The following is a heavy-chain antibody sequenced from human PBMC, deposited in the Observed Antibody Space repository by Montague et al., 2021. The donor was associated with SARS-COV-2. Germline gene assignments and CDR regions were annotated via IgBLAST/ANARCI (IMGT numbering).Heavy chain of an antibody. D-gene: IGHD4-17*01. Sequence: SETLSLTCTVSGGSISSHYWSWIRQPPGKGLEWIGYVNYGGSTNYNPSLKSRVSISLDTSKNQFSLRPNSVTAADTAVYYCARAVTTGSDWFDPWGQGTLVTVSS. CDR1: GGSISSHY. V-gene: IGHV4-59*11. J-gene: IGHJ5*02. CDR3: ARAVTTGSDWFDP. CDR2: VNYGGST.